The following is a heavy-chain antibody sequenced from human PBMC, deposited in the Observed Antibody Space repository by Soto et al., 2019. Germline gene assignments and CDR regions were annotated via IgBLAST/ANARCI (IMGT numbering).Heavy chain of an antibody. J-gene: IGHJ4*02. CDR2: GYHSGFV. V-gene: IGHV4-4*02. D-gene: IGHD2-2*01. CDR3: ARVRPPSSTRPAAVLYYFDY. CDR1: GDSISSRYW. Sequence: QVQLQESGPGLVKPSETLSLTCTVSGDSISSRYWWTWVRQPPGEGLERLGEGYHSGFVSYNPSLESPVTSSVDKSKNQFPLTLASLTDADTAVYYCARVRPPSSTRPAAVLYYFDYWGQGALVTVSS.